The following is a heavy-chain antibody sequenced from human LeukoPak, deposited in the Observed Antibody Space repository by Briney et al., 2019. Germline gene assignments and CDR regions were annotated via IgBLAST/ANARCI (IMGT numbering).Heavy chain of an antibody. J-gene: IGHJ6*02. CDR2: IIPIFGTA. CDR3: ASDSGSYYRPSDPGDYYYYYGMDV. D-gene: IGHD3-10*01. V-gene: IGHV1-69*13. CDR1: GGTFSSYA. Sequence: GASAKVSCKASGGTFSSYAISWVRQAPGQGLEWMGGIIPIFGTANYAQKFQGRVTVTADESTSTAYMELSSLRSEDTAVYYCASDSGSYYRPSDPGDYYYYYGMDVWGQGTTVTVSS.